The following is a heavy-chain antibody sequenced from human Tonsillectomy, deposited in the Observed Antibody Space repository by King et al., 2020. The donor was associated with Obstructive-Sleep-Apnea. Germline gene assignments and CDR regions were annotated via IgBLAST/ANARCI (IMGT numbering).Heavy chain of an antibody. J-gene: IGHJ3*01. Sequence: ITLKESGPTLVKPTQTLTLTCTFSAFSLNTTGVAVGWIRQPPGKALEWLALIYWDDDKRYSPSLKSRLTITKDTSKNQVVLTMTSMDPMDTATYYCAHRRHTMVGGAFDCWGQGKMVTVSS. CDR3: AHRRHTMVGGAFDC. V-gene: IGHV2-5*02. D-gene: IGHD3-10*01. CDR1: AFSLNTTGVA. CDR2: IYWDDDK.